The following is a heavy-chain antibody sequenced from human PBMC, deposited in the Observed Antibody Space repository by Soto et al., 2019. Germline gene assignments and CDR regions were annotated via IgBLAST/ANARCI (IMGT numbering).Heavy chain of an antibody. D-gene: IGHD3-22*01. V-gene: IGHV4-4*02. CDR1: NAFISRRKW. CDR2: IYHSGST. Sequence: EKLSLTYTVSNAFISRRKWWTLVRQTAGKGLEWIGEIYHSGSTNYNPSLKSRVTISVDTSKNQFSLKLSSVTAADTAVYYCARGGYYYDSSGYYYGGGYYYGMDVWGQGTTVT. J-gene: IGHJ6*02. CDR3: ARGGYYYDSSGYYYGGGYYYGMDV.